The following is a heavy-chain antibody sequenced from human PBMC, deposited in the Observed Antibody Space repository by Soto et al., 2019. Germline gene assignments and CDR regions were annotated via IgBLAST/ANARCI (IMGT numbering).Heavy chain of an antibody. V-gene: IGHV1-18*01. D-gene: IGHD3-9*01. J-gene: IGHJ3*02. CDR3: ERELYDILTYDAFAI. CDR2: ISAYNGNT. Sequence: QGLEWMGWISAYNGNTNYAQKLQGRVTMTTDTSTSTAYMELRSLRSDDTAVYYCERELYDILTYDAFAIWGHGTMVTVSS.